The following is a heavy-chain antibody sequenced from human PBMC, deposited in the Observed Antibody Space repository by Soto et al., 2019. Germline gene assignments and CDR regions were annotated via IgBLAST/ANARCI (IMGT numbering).Heavy chain of an antibody. CDR2: ISHDGSSR. CDR1: GFTFSSYG. Sequence: GGSLRLSCAASGFTFSSYGLHWVRQAPGKGLEWVALISHDGSSRHYADSVKDRFTISRDNSKNTLFLQMNSLRADDTAVYYCAIPPLRSSTVTSHDSWGQGTLVTVSS. CDR3: AIPPLRSSTVTSHDS. J-gene: IGHJ4*02. V-gene: IGHV3-30*03. D-gene: IGHD2-2*01.